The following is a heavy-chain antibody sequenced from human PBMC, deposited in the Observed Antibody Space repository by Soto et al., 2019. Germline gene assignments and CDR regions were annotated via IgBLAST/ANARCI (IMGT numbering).Heavy chain of an antibody. V-gene: IGHV1-46*01. CDR1: GYTFTSYY. Sequence: ASEKVPCKASGYTFTSYYMLWVRQAPGQGLEWMGIINPSGGSTSYAQKFQGRVTMTRDTSTSTVYMELSRLRSEDTAVYCCARAPLRSYGRWYYRMDVWGQGTTVTVSS. D-gene: IGHD5-18*01. CDR3: ARAPLRSYGRWYYRMDV. CDR2: INPSGGST. J-gene: IGHJ6*02.